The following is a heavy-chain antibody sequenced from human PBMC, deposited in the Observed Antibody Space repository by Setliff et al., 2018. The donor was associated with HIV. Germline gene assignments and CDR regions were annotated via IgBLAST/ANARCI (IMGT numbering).Heavy chain of an antibody. D-gene: IGHD5-12*01. Sequence: ASVKVSCKASGYTFTSHGISWVRQAPGQGLEWMGWISTYNDNTNYAQKLQGRVTMTTETSTSTAYMELRSLRAEDTAVYYCAKGYSGYDCTLDYWGQGTPVTVSS. CDR1: GYTFTSHG. CDR2: ISTYNDNT. CDR3: AKGYSGYDCTLDY. J-gene: IGHJ4*02. V-gene: IGHV1-18*01.